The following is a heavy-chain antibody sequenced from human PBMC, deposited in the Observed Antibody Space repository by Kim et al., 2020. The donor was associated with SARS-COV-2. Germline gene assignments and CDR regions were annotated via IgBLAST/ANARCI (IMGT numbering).Heavy chain of an antibody. Sequence: GGSLRLSCAASGFTFSNYWMSWVRQAPGKGLEWVSNIKGDGSAKYCVGSVKGRLTISRDNAKNSVYLQMSSLRAEDTAVYYCARNTDFDYWAHGTLGT. CDR1: GFTFSNYW. D-gene: IGHD4-17*01. J-gene: IGHJ4*01. CDR3: ARNTDFDY. V-gene: IGHV3-7*03. CDR2: IKGDGSAK.